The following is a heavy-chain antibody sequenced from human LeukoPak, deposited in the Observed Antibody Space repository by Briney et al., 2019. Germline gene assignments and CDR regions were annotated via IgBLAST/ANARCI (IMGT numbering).Heavy chain of an antibody. Sequence: SETLSLTCAVSGYSISSGYYWGWIRQPPGKGLEWSGSIYHSGSTYYNPSLKSRVTISVDTSKNQFSLKLSSVTAADTAVYYCANERYYYDSSGYWSWFDPWGQGTLVTVSS. CDR2: IYHSGST. J-gene: IGHJ5*02. CDR1: GYSISSGYY. D-gene: IGHD3-22*01. V-gene: IGHV4-38-2*01. CDR3: ANERYYYDSSGYWSWFDP.